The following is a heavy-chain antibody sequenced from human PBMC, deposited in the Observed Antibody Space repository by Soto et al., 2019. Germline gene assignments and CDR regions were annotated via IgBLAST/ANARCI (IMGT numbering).Heavy chain of an antibody. CDR2: ISGSGEST. Sequence: GGSLRLSCAASGFPFSGYAMSWVRRAPGKGPEWVSSISGSGESTHYADSVKGRSTISRDNSKNTLYLQMNSLRAEDTAVYYCAKEGAGYYDSSPYDSWGQGTLVTVSS. CDR1: GFPFSGYA. V-gene: IGHV3-23*01. D-gene: IGHD3-22*01. J-gene: IGHJ5*01. CDR3: AKEGAGYYDSSPYDS.